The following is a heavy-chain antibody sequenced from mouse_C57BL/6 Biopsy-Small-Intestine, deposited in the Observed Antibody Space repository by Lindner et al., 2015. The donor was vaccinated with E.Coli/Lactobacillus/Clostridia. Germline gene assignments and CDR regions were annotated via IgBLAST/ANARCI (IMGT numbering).Heavy chain of an antibody. D-gene: IGHD1-1*01. V-gene: IGHV1-58*01. J-gene: IGHJ2*01. Sequence: VQLQESGAELVRPGSSVKMSCKTSGYTFTTYGINWVKQGPGQGLEWIGYIYIGNGYTEYNENFKGKATLTSDTSSSTAYMQLSSLTSVDSAIHFCARDDYGSSFDYWGQGTTLTVSS. CDR3: ARDDYGSSFDY. CDR2: IYIGNGYT. CDR1: GYTFTTYG.